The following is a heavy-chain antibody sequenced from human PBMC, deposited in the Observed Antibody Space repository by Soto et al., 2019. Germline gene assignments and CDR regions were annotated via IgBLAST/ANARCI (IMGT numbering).Heavy chain of an antibody. CDR2: NNAHSGGT. J-gene: IGHJ5*02. Sequence: ASSVKVSFKACGCSFTCDYMHGLRPAPGQGVEWMGWNNAHSGGTKYAQKFQGRVTLTRDKCIATAYLTLTSLTSDDTALYYCAKDLNRQRPYSLDPWGQGTQVTVSS. D-gene: IGHD6-25*01. CDR3: AKDLNRQRPYSLDP. V-gene: IGHV1-2*02. CDR1: GCSFTCDY.